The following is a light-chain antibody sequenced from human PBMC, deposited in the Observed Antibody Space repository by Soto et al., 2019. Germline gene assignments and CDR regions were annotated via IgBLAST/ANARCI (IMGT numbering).Light chain of an antibody. CDR2: AAS. CDR1: QDIGIY. CDR3: QQLSSYPVT. V-gene: IGKV1-9*01. Sequence: IQLTQSPSSLSASVGDIVTINCRASQDIGIYLAWYQQKPGKAPNLLIYAASSLQRGVPSRFSGSGSGTDFTLTIRSLQPEDFATYHCQQLSSYPVTFGQGTKVDIK. J-gene: IGKJ1*01.